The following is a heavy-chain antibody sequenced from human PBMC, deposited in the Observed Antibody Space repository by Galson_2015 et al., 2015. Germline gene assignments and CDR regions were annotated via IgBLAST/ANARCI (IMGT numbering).Heavy chain of an antibody. CDR3: ARLFGGGYEKNFDY. CDR1: GGSISSSSYY. D-gene: IGHD5-12*01. V-gene: IGHV4-39*01. J-gene: IGHJ4*02. Sequence: LTCTVSGGSISSSSYYWGWIRQPPGKGLEWIGSIYYSGSTYYNPSLKSRVTISVDTSKNQFSLKLSSVTAADTAVYYCARLFGGGYEKNFDYWGQGTLVTVSS. CDR2: IYYSGST.